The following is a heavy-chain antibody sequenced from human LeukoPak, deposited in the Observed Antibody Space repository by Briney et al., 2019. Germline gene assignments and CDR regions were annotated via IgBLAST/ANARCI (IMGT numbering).Heavy chain of an antibody. CDR2: IYQTGST. J-gene: IGHJ4*02. V-gene: IGHV4-38-2*02. CDR1: GYSISSDYY. D-gene: IGHD3-10*01. CDR3: ARDVSITLIRGVTFDY. Sequence: SETLSLTCTVSGYSISSDYYWGWIRRPPGKGLEWIGNIYQTGSTYYNPSLTSRVTISVDTSKNQFSLKLSSVTAADTAVYYCARDVSITLIRGVTFDYWGQGTLVTASS.